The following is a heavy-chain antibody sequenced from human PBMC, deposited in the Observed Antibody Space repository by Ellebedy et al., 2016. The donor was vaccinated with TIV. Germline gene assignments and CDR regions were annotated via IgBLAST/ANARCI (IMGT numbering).Heavy chain of an antibody. Sequence: ASVKVSXXASGFTFTSYGISWVRQAPGQGLEWMGWINAGNGNTQYSQKFQGRVTITRDTSASTDYMELSSLRSEDTAVYYCARDVALVRPAASKFDPWGQGTLVTVSS. CDR1: GFTFTSYG. CDR2: INAGNGNT. V-gene: IGHV1-18*04. CDR3: ARDVALVRPAASKFDP. D-gene: IGHD2-2*01. J-gene: IGHJ5*02.